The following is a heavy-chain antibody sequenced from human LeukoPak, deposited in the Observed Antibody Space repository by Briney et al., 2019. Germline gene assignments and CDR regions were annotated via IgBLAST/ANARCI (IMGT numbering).Heavy chain of an antibody. Sequence: TGGSLRLSCAASGFTFSSYAMSWVRQAPGKGLEWVSAISGTVGSTYYADSVKGRFTISRDNSKNTLYLQMNNLRAEDTAVYYCAKDRGSIAVAGIDYWGQGTLVTVSS. D-gene: IGHD6-19*01. CDR1: GFTFSSYA. V-gene: IGHV3-23*01. J-gene: IGHJ4*02. CDR2: ISGTVGST. CDR3: AKDRGSIAVAGIDY.